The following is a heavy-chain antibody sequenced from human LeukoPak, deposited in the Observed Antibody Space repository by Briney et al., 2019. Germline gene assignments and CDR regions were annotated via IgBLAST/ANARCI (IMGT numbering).Heavy chain of an antibody. V-gene: IGHV1-46*01. CDR1: GYTFTTYY. J-gene: IGHJ4*02. CDR3: ARDMTGKRGYFDY. CDR2: INPSGGGT. D-gene: IGHD1-20*01. Sequence: ASVKVSCKASGYTFTTYYMHWVRQAPGQGLEWMGLINPSGGGTGCAQKFQGRVTMTRDTSTSTIYMELSSLKSEDTAVYYCARDMTGKRGYFDYWGQGTLVTVSS.